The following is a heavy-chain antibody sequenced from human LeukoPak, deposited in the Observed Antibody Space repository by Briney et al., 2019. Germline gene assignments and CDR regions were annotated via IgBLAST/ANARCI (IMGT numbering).Heavy chain of an antibody. Sequence: PSETLSLTCTVSSGSVSSSSSYWSWIRQPPGKGPEWIGYIYNSGNTNYNPPLRSRVTISVDTSKNQFSLKLSSVTAADTAVYYCASSEATTTPPPYGMDVWGQGTTVTVSS. CDR1: SGSVSSSSSY. D-gene: IGHD5-12*01. CDR2: IYNSGNT. V-gene: IGHV4-61*01. J-gene: IGHJ6*02. CDR3: ASSEATTTPPPYGMDV.